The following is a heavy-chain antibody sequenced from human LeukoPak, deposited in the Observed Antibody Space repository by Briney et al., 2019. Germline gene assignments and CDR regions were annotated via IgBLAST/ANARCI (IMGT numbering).Heavy chain of an antibody. Sequence: GGSLRLSCAASGFTVSSNYMSWVRQAPGKGLEWVSVIYSGGNTYYADSVKGRFTISRDNSKNTLYLQMNSLRAEDTAVYYCAKDLTRRGSSSWYDYWGQGTLVTVSS. CDR2: IYSGGNT. CDR1: GFTVSSNY. V-gene: IGHV3-53*01. J-gene: IGHJ4*02. CDR3: AKDLTRRGSSSWYDY. D-gene: IGHD6-13*01.